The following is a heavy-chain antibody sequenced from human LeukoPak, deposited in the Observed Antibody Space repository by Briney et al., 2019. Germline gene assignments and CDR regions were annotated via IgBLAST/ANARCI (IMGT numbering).Heavy chain of an antibody. CDR1: GSTSTSYW. Sequence: KPGGSLEISCQGSGSTSTSYWSGGARQLHGKGREWMGIIYPGDAMNSYSTSCQGQFTISAAKSSTTSFLQWSGLKATDPVMYHWASAEIPYSSSSQFGYWGQGTLVTVSS. CDR2: IYPGDAMN. J-gene: IGHJ4*02. CDR3: ASAEIPYSSSSQFGY. D-gene: IGHD6-13*01. V-gene: IGHV5-51*01.